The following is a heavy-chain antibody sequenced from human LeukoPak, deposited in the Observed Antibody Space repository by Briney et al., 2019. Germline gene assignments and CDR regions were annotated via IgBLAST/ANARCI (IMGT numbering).Heavy chain of an antibody. CDR3: ARDNSRSWYGEYYYYGMDV. Sequence: SETLSLTCTVSGGSVSSGSYYWSWIRQPPGKGLEWIGYIYDSGSTNYNPSLKSRVTISVDTSKNQFSLKLSSVTAADTAVYYCARDNSRSWYGEYYYYGMDVWGKGTTVTVSS. CDR1: GGSVSSGSYY. D-gene: IGHD6-13*01. J-gene: IGHJ6*04. V-gene: IGHV4-61*01. CDR2: IYDSGST.